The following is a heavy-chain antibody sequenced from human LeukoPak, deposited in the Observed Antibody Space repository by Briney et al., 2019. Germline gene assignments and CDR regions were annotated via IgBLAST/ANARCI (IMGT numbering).Heavy chain of an antibody. CDR1: GFTLSSYA. D-gene: IGHD2-15*01. CDR3: AKAPVTTCRGAFCYPFDY. Sequence: GGSLRLSCAASGFTLSSYAMSWVRQAPGKGLEWVSAISDTGNTYHADSVKGRFTISRDSSKNTLFLQMNRLRPGDAAVYYCAKAPVTTCRGAFCYPFDYWGLGTLVTVSS. J-gene: IGHJ4*02. V-gene: IGHV3-23*01. CDR2: ISDTGNT.